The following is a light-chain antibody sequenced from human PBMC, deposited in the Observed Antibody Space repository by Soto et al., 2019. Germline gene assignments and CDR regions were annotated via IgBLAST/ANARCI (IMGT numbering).Light chain of an antibody. CDR1: QSIDNY. V-gene: IGKV1-39*02. J-gene: IGKJ1*01. Sequence: DIQMTQSPSSLSASIGDRVTITCRAGQSIDNYLNWYQQKPGKAPNLLIYATSSLQSGVPSRFSGSGSGTDFTLTIRRLEPDDFAVYYCQKYGTFWTFGQGTKVDIK. CDR3: QKYGTFWT. CDR2: ATS.